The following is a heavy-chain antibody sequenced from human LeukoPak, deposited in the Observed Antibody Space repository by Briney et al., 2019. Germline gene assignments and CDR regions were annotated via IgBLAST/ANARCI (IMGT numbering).Heavy chain of an antibody. CDR1: GGSIDITNY. V-gene: IGHV4-4*02. J-gene: IGHJ4*02. CDR2: ISHDGTT. D-gene: IGHD6-19*01. Sequence: SETLSLTCGVSGGSIDITNYWSWVRQAPGKGLEWIGEISHDGTTNYNPSLRSRVAMSLDRANNQFSLSLTSVTAADTAVYYCARTKSGWYYSDYWGQGTLVSVSS. CDR3: ARTKSGWYYSDY.